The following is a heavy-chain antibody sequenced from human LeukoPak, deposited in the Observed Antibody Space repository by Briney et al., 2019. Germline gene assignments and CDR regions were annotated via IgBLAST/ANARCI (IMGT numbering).Heavy chain of an antibody. V-gene: IGHV1-8*01. Sequence: ASVKVSCKASGYTFTSYDINWVGQATGQGRGGKGWMNPNSGNTGYAQKFQGRGTMTRNTSISTAYMELSSLRSEDTAVYYCARQAVAGTGFDYWGQGTLVTVSS. CDR1: GYTFTSYD. CDR3: ARQAVAGTGFDY. CDR2: MNPNSGNT. J-gene: IGHJ4*02. D-gene: IGHD6-19*01.